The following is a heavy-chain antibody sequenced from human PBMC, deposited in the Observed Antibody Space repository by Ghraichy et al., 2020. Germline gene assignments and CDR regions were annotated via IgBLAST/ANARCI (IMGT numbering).Heavy chain of an antibody. CDR3: ATTAGASWAIVV. CDR2: VNHGGGT. CDR1: GGSFGSYS. V-gene: IGHV4-34*01. J-gene: IGHJ4*01. Sequence: SETLSLTCAVYGGSFGSYSFTWIRQPQGTGLEWIGEVNHGGGTNYNPSLKSRVTISFDTSKNQFSLTLSSVTAADTAGYYCATTAGASWAIVVWGHGDLVIVAS. D-gene: IGHD2-21*01.